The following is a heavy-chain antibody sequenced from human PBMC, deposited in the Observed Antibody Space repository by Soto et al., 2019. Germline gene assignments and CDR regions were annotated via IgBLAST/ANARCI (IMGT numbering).Heavy chain of an antibody. D-gene: IGHD1-26*01. CDR1: GGSISSRSYY. CDR2: IYYSGST. V-gene: IGHV4-39*01. J-gene: IGHJ4*02. Sequence: QLQLQESGPGLVKPSETLSLTCTVSGGSISSRSYYWGWIRQPPGKGLEWIGSIYYSGSTYYNPSLKSRVTISVDTSKNQCSLKLSSVTAADTAVYYCARVSGSYLGYYFDYWGQGTLVTVSS. CDR3: ARVSGSYLGYYFDY.